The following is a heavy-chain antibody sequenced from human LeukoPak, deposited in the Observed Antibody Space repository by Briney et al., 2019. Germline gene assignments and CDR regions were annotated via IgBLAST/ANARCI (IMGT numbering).Heavy chain of an antibody. CDR2: IKQDGSEK. D-gene: IGHD2-2*03. Sequence: GGSLRLSCAASGFTFSSYWMTWVRQAPGKGLEWVANIKQDGSEKYYVDSVKGRFTISRDNAKNSLYLQMNSLRAEDTAVYYCARDGYCSSTSCYDVVATIGFDYWGQGTLVTVSS. J-gene: IGHJ4*02. CDR1: GFTFSSYW. V-gene: IGHV3-7*01. CDR3: ARDGYCSSTSCYDVVATIGFDY.